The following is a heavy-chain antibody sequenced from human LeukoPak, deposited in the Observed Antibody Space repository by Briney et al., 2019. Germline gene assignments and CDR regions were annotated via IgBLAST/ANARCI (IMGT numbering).Heavy chain of an antibody. CDR2: IYHTGRT. CDR3: ARGYGDNSGAFDI. J-gene: IGHJ3*02. CDR1: GDSISSDAYY. Sequence: SQTLSLTCAVSGDSISSDAYYWNWIRQAPGKGPEWVGYIYHTGRTYSNPSLKSRVTVSVDRSKNQFSLKLSSVTAADTAVYYCARGYGDNSGAFDIWGQGTMVTVSS. D-gene: IGHD4-23*01. V-gene: IGHV4-30-2*01.